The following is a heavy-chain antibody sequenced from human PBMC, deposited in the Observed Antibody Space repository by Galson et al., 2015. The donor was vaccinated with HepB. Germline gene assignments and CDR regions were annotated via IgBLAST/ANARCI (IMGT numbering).Heavy chain of an antibody. J-gene: IGHJ4*02. CDR1: GGTFSSYA. D-gene: IGHD3-22*01. Sequence: SVKVSCKASGGTFSSYAISWVRQAPGQGLEWMGRIIPILGIANYAQKFQGRVTITADKSTSTAYMELGSLRSEDTAVYYCARVVASHYYDSSGYYFDYWGQGTLVTVSS. CDR3: ARVVASHYYDSSGYYFDY. V-gene: IGHV1-69*04. CDR2: IIPILGIA.